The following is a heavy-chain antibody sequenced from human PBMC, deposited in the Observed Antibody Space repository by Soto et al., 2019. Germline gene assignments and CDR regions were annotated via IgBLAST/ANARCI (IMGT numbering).Heavy chain of an antibody. D-gene: IGHD2-15*01. CDR2: ISYDGSNK. CDR1: GFTFSSYA. Sequence: QVQLVESGGGVVQPGRSLRLSCAASGFTFSSYAMHWVRQAPGKGLEWVAVISYDGSNKYYADSVKGRFTISRDDSKNTMYTQMNSLRAEDKAVYYCARAGCDGGSCYTLVGLRYGMDVWGQGTTVTVSS. J-gene: IGHJ6*02. V-gene: IGHV3-30-3*01. CDR3: ARAGCDGGSCYTLVGLRYGMDV.